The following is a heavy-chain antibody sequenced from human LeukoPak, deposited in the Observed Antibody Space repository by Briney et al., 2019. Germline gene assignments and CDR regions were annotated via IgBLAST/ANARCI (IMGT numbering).Heavy chain of an antibody. CDR3: ARRDRNNWYFDL. V-gene: IGHV4-39*01. D-gene: IGHD2-21*01. J-gene: IGHJ2*01. Sequence: PSETLSLTCTVSGDSISSSSYHWGRIRQPPGKGLEWIGSIYYSGTTYYIPSLKSRITTSVDTSKKQFSLKLSSVTAADTAVYYCARRDRNNWYFDLWGRGTLVTVSS. CDR2: IYYSGTT. CDR1: GDSISSSSYH.